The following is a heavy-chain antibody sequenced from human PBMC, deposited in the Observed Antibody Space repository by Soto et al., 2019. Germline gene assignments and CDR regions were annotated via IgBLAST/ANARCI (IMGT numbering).Heavy chain of an antibody. V-gene: IGHV3-53*01. J-gene: IGHJ3*02. CDR3: ARAGYGSESHDAFDI. CDR2: IYSGGST. CDR1: GFTVSSNY. Sequence: VQLVESGGGLIQPGGSLRLSCAASGFTVSSNYMSWVRQAPGKGLEWVSVIYSGGSTYYADSVKGRFTISRDNSKNTLYLQMNSLRAEDTAVYYCARAGYGSESHDAFDIWGQGTMVTVSS. D-gene: IGHD3-10*01.